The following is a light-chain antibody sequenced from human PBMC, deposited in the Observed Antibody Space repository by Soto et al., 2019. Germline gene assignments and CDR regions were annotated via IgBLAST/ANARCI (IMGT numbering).Light chain of an antibody. Sequence: QSALTQPASVSGSPGQSITISCTGSSSDVGGYNYVSWYQQHHPGKAPKLMIYDVSNRPSGVSNRFSGSKSGNTASLTISGLQAVDEADYYCSSYTTSSTLVFGGGTKLTVL. CDR3: SSYTTSSTLV. V-gene: IGLV2-14*03. CDR1: SSDVGGYNY. J-gene: IGLJ2*01. CDR2: DVS.